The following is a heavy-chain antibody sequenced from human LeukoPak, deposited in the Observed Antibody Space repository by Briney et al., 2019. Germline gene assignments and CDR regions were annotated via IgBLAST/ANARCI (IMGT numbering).Heavy chain of an antibody. CDR1: GFTFSSYW. CDR2: INSDWSST. D-gene: IGHD2-8*01. J-gene: IGHJ4*02. V-gene: IGHV3-74*01. Sequence: GGSLRLSCAASGFTFSSYWMHWVRRAPGKGLVWVSRINSDWSSTSYADSVKGRFTISRDNAKNTLYLQMNSLRAEDTAVYCYSRYVEGYFDYWGQGTLVTVSS. CDR3: SRYVEGYFDY.